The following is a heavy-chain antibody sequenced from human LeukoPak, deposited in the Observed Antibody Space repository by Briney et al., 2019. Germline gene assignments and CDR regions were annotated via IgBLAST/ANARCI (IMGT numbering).Heavy chain of an antibody. CDR2: IYHSGST. Sequence: PSETLSLTCAVSGYSISSGYYWGWSRPPPGKGLEWIGIIYHSGSTYYNPSLKSRVTISVDTSKNQFSLKLSSVTAADTAVYYCARQGYCSSTSCPQGWFDPWGQGTLVTVSS. J-gene: IGHJ5*02. CDR3: ARQGYCSSTSCPQGWFDP. V-gene: IGHV4-38-2*01. D-gene: IGHD2-2*01. CDR1: GYSISSGYY.